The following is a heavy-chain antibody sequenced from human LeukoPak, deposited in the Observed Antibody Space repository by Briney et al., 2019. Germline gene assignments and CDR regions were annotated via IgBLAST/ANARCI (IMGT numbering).Heavy chain of an antibody. J-gene: IGHJ4*02. CDR3: TKARSGYAYYFDY. CDR1: GFTFDDYD. D-gene: IGHD5-12*01. Sequence: GGSLRLSCAASGFTFDDYDMHWVRQAAGKGLEWVSGISWSSDRIGYADSVKGRFTISRDNAKNSLYLQMNSLRPEDTALYYCTKARSGYAYYFDYWGQGTLVTVSS. CDR2: ISWSSDRI. V-gene: IGHV3-9*01.